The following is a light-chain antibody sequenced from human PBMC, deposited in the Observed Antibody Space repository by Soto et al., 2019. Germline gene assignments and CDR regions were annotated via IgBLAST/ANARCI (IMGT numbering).Light chain of an antibody. Sequence: DIQMTQSPSSLSASVGDRVTITCWASQTIRYSLNWYQQKPGKAPKVLIYDASTLQSGVPPRFSGSGSGTDFALTISSLQPEDFATYYCHQSAGSRTWTFGQGTRVEAK. V-gene: IGKV1-39*01. CDR1: QTIRYS. CDR3: HQSAGSRTWT. CDR2: DAS. J-gene: IGKJ1*01.